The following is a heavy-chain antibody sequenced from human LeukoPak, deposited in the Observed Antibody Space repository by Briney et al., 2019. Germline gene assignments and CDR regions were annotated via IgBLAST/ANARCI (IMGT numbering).Heavy chain of an antibody. CDR3: ARDYLGGLRLGELSLAHAFDI. D-gene: IGHD3-16*02. Sequence: SETLSLTCAVYGGSFSGYYRSWIRQPPGKGLEWIGEINHSGSTNYNPSLKSRVTISVDTSKNQFSLKLSSVTAADTAVYYCARDYLGGLRLGELSLAHAFDIWGQGTMVTVSS. J-gene: IGHJ3*02. CDR2: INHSGST. V-gene: IGHV4-34*01. CDR1: GGSFSGYY.